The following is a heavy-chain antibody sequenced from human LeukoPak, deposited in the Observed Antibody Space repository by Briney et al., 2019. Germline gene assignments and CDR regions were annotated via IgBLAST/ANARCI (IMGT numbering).Heavy chain of an antibody. V-gene: IGHV4-59*08. CDR3: ARQGSGSRAAFDY. J-gene: IGHJ4*02. CDR1: GGSISTFY. D-gene: IGHD1-26*01. Sequence: SETLSLTCTVSGGSISTFYWSWIRQPPGKGLEWIGYIYYSGITNYNPSLKSRVTISVDTSKNQFSLKLSSVTAADTAVYYCARQGSGSRAAFDYLGQGTLLTVSS. CDR2: IYYSGIT.